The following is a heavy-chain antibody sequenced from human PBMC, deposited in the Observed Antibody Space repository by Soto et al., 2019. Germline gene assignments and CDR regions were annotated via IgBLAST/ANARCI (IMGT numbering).Heavy chain of an antibody. J-gene: IGHJ2*01. CDR2: IYYSGST. V-gene: IGHV4-39*01. CDR3: ARPLSSTVTLDWYFDL. D-gene: IGHD4-17*01. CDR1: GGSISSSSYY. Sequence: QLQLQESGPGLVKPSETLSLTCTVSGGSISSSSYYWGWIRQPPGKGLEWIGSIYYSGSTYYNPSLKSRVTISVDTSKNQFSLKLSSVTAADTAVYYCARPLSSTVTLDWYFDLWGRGTLVTVSS.